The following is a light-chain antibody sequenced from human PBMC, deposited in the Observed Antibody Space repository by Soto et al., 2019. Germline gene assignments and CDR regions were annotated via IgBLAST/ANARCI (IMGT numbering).Light chain of an antibody. CDR2: AAS. J-gene: IGKJ2*01. Sequence: EIVLTQSPATLSLSPGERATLSCRASRSFASSYLAWYQHKPGQAPRLLIYAASSRATCIPDRFIGSGSGRDFTLTISSLEPYDSAVYYCHHYDSSPPYTFGEGTKLEIK. CDR1: RSFASSY. CDR3: HHYDSSPPYT. V-gene: IGKV3-20*01.